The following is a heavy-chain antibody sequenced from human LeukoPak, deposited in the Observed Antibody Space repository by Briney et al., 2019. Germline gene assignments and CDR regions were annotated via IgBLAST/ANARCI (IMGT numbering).Heavy chain of an antibody. Sequence: PGGTLRLSCSASGFTVSSNYMSWVRQAPGKGLECVSVIYSGGSTYYADSVKGRVTISIDTSKNTLYLQMNSLRAEDTAVYYCARHASDQYYFDYWGQGTLVTVSS. CDR2: IYSGGST. V-gene: IGHV3-53*01. CDR1: GFTVSSNY. J-gene: IGHJ4*02. CDR3: ARHASDQYYFDY.